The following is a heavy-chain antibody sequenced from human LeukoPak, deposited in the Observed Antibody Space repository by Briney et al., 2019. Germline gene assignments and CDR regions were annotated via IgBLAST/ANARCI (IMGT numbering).Heavy chain of an antibody. CDR1: GYTFTSYG. D-gene: IGHD3-22*01. V-gene: IGHV1-18*01. CDR2: ISAYNGNT. Sequence: GASVKVSCKASGYTFTSYGISWVRQAPGQGLEWMGWISAYNGNTNYAQKLQGRVTMTTDTSTSTAYMELKSLGSDDPAVYYCAMAVVYCKNSSGDPSDYYYMEACGKGTTVTVSS. CDR3: AMAVVYCKNSSGDPSDYYYMEA. J-gene: IGHJ6*03.